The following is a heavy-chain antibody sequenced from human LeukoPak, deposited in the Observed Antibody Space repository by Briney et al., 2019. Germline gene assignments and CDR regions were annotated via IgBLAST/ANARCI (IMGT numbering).Heavy chain of an antibody. CDR3: AGVPYY. V-gene: IGHV4-34*01. CDR1: GGSFSGYY. J-gene: IGHJ4*02. CDR2: INHSGST. Sequence: SETLSLTCAVYGGSFSGYYWSWIRHPPGKGLEWIGEINHSGSTNYNPSLKSRVTISVDTSKNQFSLKLSSVTAADTAVYYCAGVPYYWGQGTLVTVSS.